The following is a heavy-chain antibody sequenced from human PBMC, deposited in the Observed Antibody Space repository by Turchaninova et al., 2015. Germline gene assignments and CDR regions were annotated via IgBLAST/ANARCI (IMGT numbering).Heavy chain of an antibody. Sequence: ITLTESGPTLVKPTQTLTLTCSFPGFSLTTIGVGVGWIRPPPGRPLECLALIYWDDDKRYGPSLKSRLTITKDTSKNQVVLTMTNMDPVDTATYFCTRSVTAAPVLGAFDVWGQGTMVTVSS. CDR2: IYWDDDK. J-gene: IGHJ3*01. V-gene: IGHV2-5*05. CDR3: TRSVTAAPVLGAFDV. D-gene: IGHD6-13*01. CDR1: GFSLTTIGVG.